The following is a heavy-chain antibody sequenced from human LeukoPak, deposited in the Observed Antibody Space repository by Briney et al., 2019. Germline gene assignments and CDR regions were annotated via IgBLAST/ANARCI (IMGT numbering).Heavy chain of an antibody. CDR3: ARGAFIPYNWFDP. V-gene: IGHV4-59*01. CDR1: GGSISSYY. J-gene: IGHJ5*02. CDR2: IYYSGST. D-gene: IGHD3-16*01. Sequence: SETLSLTCTVSGGSISSYYWSWIRQPPGKGLEWIGYIYYSGSTNYNPSLKSRVTISVDTSKNQFSLKLSSVTAADMAVYYCARGAFIPYNWFDPWGQGTLVTVSS.